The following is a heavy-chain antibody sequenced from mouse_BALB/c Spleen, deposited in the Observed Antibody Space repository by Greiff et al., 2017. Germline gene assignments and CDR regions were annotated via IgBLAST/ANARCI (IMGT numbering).Heavy chain of an antibody. D-gene: IGHD4-1*01. CDR2: ISSGSSTI. Sequence: EVKVVESGGGLVQPGGSRKLSCAASGFTFSSFGMHWVRQAPEKGLEWVAYISSGSSTIYYADTVKGRFTISRDNPKNTLFLQMTSLRSEDTAMYYCARSGTLGAMDYWGQGTSVTVSS. V-gene: IGHV5-17*02. CDR3: ARSGTLGAMDY. CDR1: GFTFSSFG. J-gene: IGHJ4*01.